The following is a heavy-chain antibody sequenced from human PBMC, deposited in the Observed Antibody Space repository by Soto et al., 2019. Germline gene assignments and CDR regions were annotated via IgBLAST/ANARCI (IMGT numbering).Heavy chain of an antibody. CDR1: GGSITNYY. CDR2: INYDGYS. V-gene: IGHV4-59*08. CDR3: AGHGFCPLHGLVDV. Sequence: QVQLQESGPGLVKPSETLSLTCTVSGGSITNYYCSWFRQPPGKGLEWIGYINYDGYSAYNLSLKRPATLLMDASRTQYSLMLESVTSTDTAGYYCAGHGFCPLHGLVDVWGPGTTVIVSS. J-gene: IGHJ6*02. D-gene: IGHD3-10*01.